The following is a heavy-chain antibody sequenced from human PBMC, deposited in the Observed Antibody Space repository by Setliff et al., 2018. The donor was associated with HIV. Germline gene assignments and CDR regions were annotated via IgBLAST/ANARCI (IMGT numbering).Heavy chain of an antibody. D-gene: IGHD1-1*01. CDR3: ARGQLDRHLRSNVPFDI. CDR2: ISASSDNT. J-gene: IGHJ3*02. CDR1: GYTFTTYG. V-gene: IGHV1-18*01. Sequence: ASVKVSCKASGYTFTTYGFNWVRQAPGQGLEWMGWISASSDNTNYAQKFQGRVTLTTDTSTNTVDMELKGLGSDDTAVYFCARGQLDRHLRSNVPFDIWGQGTMVTVSS.